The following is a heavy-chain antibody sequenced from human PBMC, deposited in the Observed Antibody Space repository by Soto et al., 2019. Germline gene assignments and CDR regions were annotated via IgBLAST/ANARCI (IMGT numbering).Heavy chain of an antibody. V-gene: IGHV5-51*01. CDR2: INPGDSDT. J-gene: IGHJ6*02. CDR1: GYSFTSYW. CDR3: ARQRGVVPAGTNYYGMDV. D-gene: IGHD2-2*01. Sequence: GESLKISCKGSGYSFTSYWIGWVRQMPGKGLEWMGIINPGDSDTRYSPSFQGHVTICADKSISTAYLQWSSLKATDTAMYYCARQRGVVPAGTNYYGMDVWGQGTTVTVSS.